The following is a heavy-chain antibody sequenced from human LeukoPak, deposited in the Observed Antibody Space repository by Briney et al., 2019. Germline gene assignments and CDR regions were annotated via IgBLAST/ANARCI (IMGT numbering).Heavy chain of an antibody. CDR1: GFTFSSYG. J-gene: IGHJ3*02. V-gene: IGHV3-30*18. D-gene: IGHD3-22*01. CDR3: AKDKTNKYYYDSSGSDAFDI. Sequence: GGSLRLSCAASGFTFSSYGMHWVRQAPGKGLEWVAVISYDGSNKYYADSVKGRFTISRDNSKNTLYLQMNSLRAGDTAVYYCAKDKTNKYYYDSSGSDAFDIWGQGTMVTVSS. CDR2: ISYDGSNK.